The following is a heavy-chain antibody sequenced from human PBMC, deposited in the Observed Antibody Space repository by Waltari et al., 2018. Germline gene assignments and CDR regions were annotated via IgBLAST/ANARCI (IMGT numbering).Heavy chain of an antibody. CDR1: GFTFSSYD. J-gene: IGHJ6*02. V-gene: IGHV3-13*01. CDR2: IGTAGDT. Sequence: EVQLVESGGGLVQPGGSLRLSCAASGFTFSSYDMHWARQATGKGLEWVSAIGTAGDTYYPGSVKGRFTISRENVKNSLYLQMNSLRAGDTAVYYCARDRGLYGMDVWGQGTTVTVSS. CDR3: ARDRGLYGMDV.